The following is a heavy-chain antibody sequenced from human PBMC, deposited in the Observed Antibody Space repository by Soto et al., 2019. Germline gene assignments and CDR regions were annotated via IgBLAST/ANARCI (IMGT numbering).Heavy chain of an antibody. D-gene: IGHD3-10*01. CDR3: ATMVRGVRDY. Sequence: GGSLRLSCAASGFTFSSDAMYWVRQAPGKGLEYVSAISSNGGSTYYANSVKGRFTISRDNSKNTLYLQVDSLRTEDTAVYFCATMVRGVRDYWGQGTLVTVSS. CDR2: ISSNGGST. J-gene: IGHJ4*02. CDR1: GFTFSSDA. V-gene: IGHV3-64*01.